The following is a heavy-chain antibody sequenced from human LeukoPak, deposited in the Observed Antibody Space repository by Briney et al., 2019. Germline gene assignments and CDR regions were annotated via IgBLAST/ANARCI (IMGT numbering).Heavy chain of an antibody. D-gene: IGHD2-21*02. V-gene: IGHV1-69*13. Sequence: SVKVSCKASGGTFSNYAFSWVRQAPGQGLEWMGGIIPIFGTTNYAQKFQGRVTITADESTTTAYMELSSLRSEDTAVYYCAANGYCGTDCYYYFDYWGQGTLVTVSS. J-gene: IGHJ4*02. CDR1: GGTFSNYA. CDR2: IIPIFGTT. CDR3: AANGYCGTDCYYYFDY.